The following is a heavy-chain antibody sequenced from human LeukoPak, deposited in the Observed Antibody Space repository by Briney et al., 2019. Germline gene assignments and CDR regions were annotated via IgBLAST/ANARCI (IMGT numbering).Heavy chain of an antibody. D-gene: IGHD6-13*01. V-gene: IGHV4-4*02. CDR2: IYHSGST. J-gene: IGHJ6*03. Sequence: PSGTLSLTCAVSGGSISSSNWWSWVRQPPGKGLEWIGEIYHSGSTNYNPSLKSRVTISVDKSKNQFSLKLSSVTAADTAVYYCARVKVKQQLVRGYYYYYYMDVWGKGTTVTVSS. CDR1: GGSISSSNW. CDR3: ARVKVKQQLVRGYYYYYYMDV.